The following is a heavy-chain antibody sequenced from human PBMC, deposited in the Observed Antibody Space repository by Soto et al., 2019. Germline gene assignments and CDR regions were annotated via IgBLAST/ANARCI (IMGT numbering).Heavy chain of an antibody. CDR3: ARDVYDSSGYSLAWYFDY. CDR2: IIPIFGTA. V-gene: IGHV1-69*13. Sequence: SVKVSCKASGGTFSSYAISWVRQAPGQGLEWMGGIIPIFGTANYAQKFQGRVTITADESTSTAYMELSSLRSEDTAVYYCARDVYDSSGYSLAWYFDYWGQGTLVTVSS. J-gene: IGHJ4*02. CDR1: GGTFSSYA. D-gene: IGHD3-22*01.